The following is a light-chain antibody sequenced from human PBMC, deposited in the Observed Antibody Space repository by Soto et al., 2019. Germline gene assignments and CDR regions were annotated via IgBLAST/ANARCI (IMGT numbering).Light chain of an antibody. Sequence: QSVLTQPPSVSGAPGQRVTISCTGSSSNLGAGYDVHWYQLLPGTAPKLLIYGNRNRPSGVPDRFSGSKSGTSASPAITGLQAEDEADYYCQSYDNSLGVCYVFGTGTKVTVL. CDR3: QSYDNSLGVCYV. V-gene: IGLV1-40*01. J-gene: IGLJ1*01. CDR2: GNR. CDR1: SSNLGAGYD.